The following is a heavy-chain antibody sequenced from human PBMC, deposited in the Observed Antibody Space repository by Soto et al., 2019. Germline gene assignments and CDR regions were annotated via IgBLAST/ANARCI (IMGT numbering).Heavy chain of an antibody. J-gene: IGHJ4*02. V-gene: IGHV4-39*01. Sequence: PSETLSLTCTASGGSISSSSYYWGWIRQPPGKGLEWIGSIYYSGSTYYNPSLKSRVTISVDTSKNQFSLKLSSVTAADTAVYYCASLERLHGDSGYEGGFDYWGQGTLVTVSS. CDR3: ASLERLHGDSGYEGGFDY. CDR2: IYYSGST. D-gene: IGHD5-12*01. CDR1: GGSISSSSYY.